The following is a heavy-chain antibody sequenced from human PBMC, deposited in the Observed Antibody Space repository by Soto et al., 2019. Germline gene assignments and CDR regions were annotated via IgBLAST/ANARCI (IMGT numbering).Heavy chain of an antibody. Sequence: GGSLRLSCAASGFTFSSYAMSWVRQAPGKGLEWVSAISGSGGSTYYADSVKGRFTISRDNSKNTLYLQMNSLRAEDTAVYYCAKDPRTSSYPFSLGGYFDYWGQGTLVTVSS. CDR1: GFTFSSYA. CDR2: ISGSGGST. D-gene: IGHD2-2*01. V-gene: IGHV3-23*01. J-gene: IGHJ4*02. CDR3: AKDPRTSSYPFSLGGYFDY.